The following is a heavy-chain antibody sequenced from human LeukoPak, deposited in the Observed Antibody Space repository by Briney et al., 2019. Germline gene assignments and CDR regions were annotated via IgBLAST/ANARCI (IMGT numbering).Heavy chain of an antibody. V-gene: IGHV3-21*01. CDR3: ARVRYYNGSGSYYNLYYMDV. D-gene: IGHD3-10*01. CDR1: GFTFSSYS. J-gene: IGHJ6*03. Sequence: PGGSLRLSCAASGFTFSSYSMNWVRQAPGKGLEWVSSISSSSSYIYYADSVKGRFTISRDNAKNSLYLQMNSLRAEDTAVYYCARVRYYNGSGSYYNLYYMDVWGKGTTVTVSS. CDR2: ISSSSSYI.